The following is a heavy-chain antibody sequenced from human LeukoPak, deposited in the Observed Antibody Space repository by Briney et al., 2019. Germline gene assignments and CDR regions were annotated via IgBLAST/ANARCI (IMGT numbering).Heavy chain of an antibody. V-gene: IGHV4-39*01. Sequence: ETLSLTCTASAASITIRYFSTGSISPPPGTRMEWTGSISATRSTYNNQSLQIRITTSVDTSKNQFSLKLHSVTSPDTAVYYCARHYGPWGQGTLVTVSS. CDR3: ARHYGP. J-gene: IGHJ5*02. CDR1: AASITIRYFS. D-gene: IGHD3-10*01. CDR2: ISATRST.